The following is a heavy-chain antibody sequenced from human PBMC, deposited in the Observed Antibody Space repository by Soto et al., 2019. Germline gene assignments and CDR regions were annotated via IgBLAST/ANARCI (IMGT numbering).Heavy chain of an antibody. J-gene: IGHJ4*02. D-gene: IGHD3-22*01. CDR2: IQNRGNT. CDR3: ASSYYYDSSGYYLPFDY. V-gene: IGHV4-31*03. CDR1: GGSFSSGGHF. Sequence: PSETLSLTCTVSGGSFSSGGHFWGWIRQFPGKGLEWIGYIQNRGNTYYVPSLKSRVTISLDTSKNQFSLKLSSVTAADTAVYYCASSYYYDSSGYYLPFDYWGQGTLVTVSS.